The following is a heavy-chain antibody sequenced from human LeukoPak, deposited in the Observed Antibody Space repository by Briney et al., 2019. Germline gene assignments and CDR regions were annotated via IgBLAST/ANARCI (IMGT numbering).Heavy chain of an antibody. CDR2: INYSGTT. J-gene: IGHJ4*02. CDR3: ARVVTKTFDY. CDR1: GGSISSSGYY. D-gene: IGHD3-22*01. V-gene: IGHV4-39*01. Sequence: SETLSLTCTASGGSISSSGYYWGWIRQPPGKGLEWIASINYSGTTYYNPSLKSRVTISEDRSKNQFSLKLSSVTAADTAVYYCARVVTKTFDYWGQGTLVTVSS.